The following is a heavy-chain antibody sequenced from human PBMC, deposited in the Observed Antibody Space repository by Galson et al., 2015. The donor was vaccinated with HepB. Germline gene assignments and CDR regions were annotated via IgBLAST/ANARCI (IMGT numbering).Heavy chain of an antibody. D-gene: IGHD3-3*01. Sequence: SLRLSCAASGFTFSSYSMNWVRQAPGKGLEWVSYISSSSSTIYYADSVKGRFTISRDNAKNSLYLQMNSLRDEDTAVYYCARAFRGFLEWLPDWGMDVWGQGTTVTVSS. CDR2: ISSSSSTI. CDR1: GFTFSSYS. V-gene: IGHV3-48*02. J-gene: IGHJ6*02. CDR3: ARAFRGFLEWLPDWGMDV.